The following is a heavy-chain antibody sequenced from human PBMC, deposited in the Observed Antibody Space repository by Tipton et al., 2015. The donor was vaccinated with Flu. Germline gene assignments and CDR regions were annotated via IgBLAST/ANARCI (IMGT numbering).Heavy chain of an antibody. D-gene: IGHD3-10*01. CDR1: GDSIVTTSYY. Sequence: TLSLTCTVSGDSIVTTSYYWGWIRQAPGKGLEWIANIYHSGSTYYNPSLKSRVTISADTSNNQFSLRLSSVTAADTAVYYCARYPGPIGGEFYYGVDVWGRGTTVTVSS. V-gene: IGHV4-39*07. CDR2: IYHSGST. CDR3: ARYPGPIGGEFYYGVDV. J-gene: IGHJ6*02.